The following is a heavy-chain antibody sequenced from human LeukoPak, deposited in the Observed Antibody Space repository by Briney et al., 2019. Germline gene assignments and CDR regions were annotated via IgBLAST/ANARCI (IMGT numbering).Heavy chain of an antibody. D-gene: IGHD2/OR15-2a*01. Sequence: GGSLRLSCAASGFSFSTYSMTWVRQAPGKGLEWVANIKQDGSEKYYVDPVKGRFTISRDNAENSLFLQMNSLRAEDTAVYYCARERYLYANYYYMDVWGKGTTVTVSS. V-gene: IGHV3-7*01. CDR2: IKQDGSEK. CDR3: ARERYLYANYYYMDV. CDR1: GFSFSTYS. J-gene: IGHJ6*03.